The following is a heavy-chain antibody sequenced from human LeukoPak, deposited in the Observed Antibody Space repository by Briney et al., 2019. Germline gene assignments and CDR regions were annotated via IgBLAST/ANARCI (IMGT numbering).Heavy chain of an antibody. CDR1: GGSISSYY. CDR3: AKDLLRSSSSH. Sequence: NASETLSLTCTVSGGSISSYYWTWIRQPPGKGLEWIGYIYYSGSTNYNPSLKSRVTISVDTSKNQFSLKLSSVTAADTAVYYCAKDLLRSSSSHWGQGTLVTVSS. CDR2: IYYSGST. J-gene: IGHJ4*02. V-gene: IGHV4-59*01. D-gene: IGHD6-6*01.